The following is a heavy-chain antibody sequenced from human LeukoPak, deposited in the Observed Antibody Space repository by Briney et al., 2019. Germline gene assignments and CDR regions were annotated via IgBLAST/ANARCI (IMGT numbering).Heavy chain of an antibody. D-gene: IGHD3-10*01. J-gene: IGHJ4*02. V-gene: IGHV1-8*01. CDR3: ARGITMVRGVIYGY. Sequence: ASVKVSCKASGYTFTSYDINWVRQATGQGREWMGWMNPNSGNTGYAQKFQGRVTMTMNTSISTAYMELSSLRSEDTAVYYCARGITMVRGVIYGYWGQGTLVTVSS. CDR2: MNPNSGNT. CDR1: GYTFTSYD.